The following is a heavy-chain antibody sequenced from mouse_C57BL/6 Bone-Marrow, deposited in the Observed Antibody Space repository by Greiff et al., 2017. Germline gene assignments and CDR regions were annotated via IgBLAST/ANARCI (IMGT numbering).Heavy chain of an antibody. V-gene: IGHV1-26*01. Sequence: VQLQQSGPELVKPGASVKISCKASGYTFTDYYMNWVKQSHGKSLEWIGDINPNNGGTSYNQKFKGKATLTVDKSSSTAYMELRDLTSEDSAVYYCARGGGSTALFDYWGQGTTLTVSS. CDR3: ARGGGSTALFDY. CDR1: GYTFTDYY. CDR2: INPNNGGT. J-gene: IGHJ2*01. D-gene: IGHD1-2*01.